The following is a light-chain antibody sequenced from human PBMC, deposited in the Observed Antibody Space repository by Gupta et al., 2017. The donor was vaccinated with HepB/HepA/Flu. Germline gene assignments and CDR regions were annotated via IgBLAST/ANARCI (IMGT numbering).Light chain of an antibody. V-gene: IGKV4-1*01. CDR1: QSVLYSSNNKNY. CDR3: QQDDSTPHT. J-gene: IGKJ3*01. Sequence: SPDSLAVSLGERATINCKSGQSVLYSSNNKNYLAWYQQKPGQPPKLLIYWASTRESGVPDRFSGSGSGTDFTLTISSLQAEDVAVYYCQQDDSTPHTFGHGTKVDIK. CDR2: WAS.